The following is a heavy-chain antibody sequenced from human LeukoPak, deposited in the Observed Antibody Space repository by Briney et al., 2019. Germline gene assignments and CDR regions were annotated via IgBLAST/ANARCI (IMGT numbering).Heavy chain of an antibody. CDR1: GGSFSGYY. CDR2: INHSGST. CDR3: ARERYYYYYLDV. Sequence: PSETLSLTCAVYGGSFSGYYWSWIRQPPGKGLEWIGEINHSGSTNYNPSLKSRVTISVDTSKNQFSPKLSSVTAADTAVYYCARERYYYYYLDVWGKGTTVTVSS. J-gene: IGHJ6*03. V-gene: IGHV4-34*01.